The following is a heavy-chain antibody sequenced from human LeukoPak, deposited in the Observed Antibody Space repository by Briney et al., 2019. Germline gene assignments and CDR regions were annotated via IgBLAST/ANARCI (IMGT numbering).Heavy chain of an antibody. CDR2: ISSSGSTI. D-gene: IGHD5-18*01. CDR3: ARAQRRGTAMAN. Sequence: PGGSLRLSCAASGFTFSSYEMNWVRQAPGKGLEWVSYISSSGSTIYYADSVKGRFTISRDNAKNSLYLQMNSLRAEDTAVYYCARAQRRGTAMANWGQGTLVTVSS. CDR1: GFTFSSYE. J-gene: IGHJ4*02. V-gene: IGHV3-48*03.